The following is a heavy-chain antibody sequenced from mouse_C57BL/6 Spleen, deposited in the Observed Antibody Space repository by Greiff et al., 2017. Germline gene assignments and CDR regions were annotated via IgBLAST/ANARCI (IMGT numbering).Heavy chain of an antibody. V-gene: IGHV3-6*01. CDR3: ASYYGVYAMDY. Sequence: DVKLVESGPGLVKPSQSLSLTCSVTGYSITSGYYWNWIRQFPGNKLEWMGYISYDGSNNYNPSLKNRISITRDTSKNQFFLKLNSVTTEDTATYYCASYYGVYAMDYWGQGTSVTVSS. J-gene: IGHJ4*01. D-gene: IGHD1-1*01. CDR1: GYSITSGYY. CDR2: ISYDGSN.